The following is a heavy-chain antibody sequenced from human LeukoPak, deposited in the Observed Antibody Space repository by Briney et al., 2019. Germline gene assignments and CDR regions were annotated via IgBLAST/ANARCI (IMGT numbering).Heavy chain of an antibody. CDR2: IYYSGST. D-gene: IGHD3/OR15-3a*01. V-gene: IGHV4-39*01. CDR3: ARGLNP. CDR1: GDSISSSSYS. J-gene: IGHJ5*02. Sequence: SETLSLTCTVSGDSISSSSYSWGWIRQPPGKGLEWIGSIYYSGSTYYNPSLKSRVTISADTSKNQFSLKLSSVTAADTAVYYCARGLNPWGQGTLVTVSS.